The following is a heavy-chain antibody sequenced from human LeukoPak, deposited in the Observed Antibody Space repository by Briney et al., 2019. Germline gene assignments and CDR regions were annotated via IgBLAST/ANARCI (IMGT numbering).Heavy chain of an antibody. CDR1: GGPFSGYY. CDR3: ARGGTLRYFDWLSDAFDI. V-gene: IGHV4-34*01. J-gene: IGHJ3*02. CDR2: INHSGST. Sequence: SETLSLTCAVDGGPFSGYYWSWIRQPPGKGLEWIGEINHSGSTNYNPSLKSRVTISVDTSKNQFSLKLSSVTAADTAVYYCARGGTLRYFDWLSDAFDIWGQGTMVTVSS. D-gene: IGHD3-9*01.